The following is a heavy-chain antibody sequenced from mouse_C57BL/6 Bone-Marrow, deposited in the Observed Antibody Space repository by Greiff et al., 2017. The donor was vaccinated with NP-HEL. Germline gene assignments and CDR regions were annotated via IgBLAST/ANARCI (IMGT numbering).Heavy chain of an antibody. Sequence: EVMLVESEGGLVQPGSSMKLSCTASGFTFSDYYMAWVRQVPEKGLEWVANINYDGSSTYYLDSLQSRFIISRDNAQNILYLQRRSLKSEDTATYYCAREGGLRRRTYAMDYWGQGTSVTVSS. J-gene: IGHJ4*01. CDR3: AREGGLRRRTYAMDY. CDR2: INYDGSST. D-gene: IGHD2-4*01. CDR1: GFTFSDYY. V-gene: IGHV5-16*01.